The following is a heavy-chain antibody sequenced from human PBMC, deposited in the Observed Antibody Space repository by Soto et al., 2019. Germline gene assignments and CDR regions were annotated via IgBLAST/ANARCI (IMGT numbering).Heavy chain of an antibody. CDR1: GGSVNTAPYH. J-gene: IGHJ4*02. V-gene: IGHV4-61*01. D-gene: IGHD3-22*01. Sequence: PSETLSLTCTVSGGSVNTAPYHWSWIRQSPRNGLEWIGNIYYTGSTNYNPSFESRVAISLDTSNNQFSLRLTSPTAADTAVYFCARDHHSYYDTSGYYPYFDFWGQGTLVTVS. CDR3: ARDHHSYYDTSGYYPYFDF. CDR2: IYYTGST.